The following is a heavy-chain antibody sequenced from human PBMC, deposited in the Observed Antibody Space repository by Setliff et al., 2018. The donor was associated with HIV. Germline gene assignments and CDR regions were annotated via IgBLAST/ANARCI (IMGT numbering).Heavy chain of an antibody. D-gene: IGHD6-6*01. CDR2: ISPHNGDK. Sequence: GASVKVSCKASGYTFTDYFIHWVRQAPGQGLEWMGWISPHNGDKNILQRFRGRVTMTTDTSFSTAYMELTGLTSDDTAVYFCARQLSNSLDHWGQGTPVTVSS. CDR1: GYTFTDYF. V-gene: IGHV1-2*02. CDR3: ARQLSNSLDH. J-gene: IGHJ4*02.